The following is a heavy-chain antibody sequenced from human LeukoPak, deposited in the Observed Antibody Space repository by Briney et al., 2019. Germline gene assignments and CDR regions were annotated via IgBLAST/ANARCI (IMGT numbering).Heavy chain of an antibody. V-gene: IGHV3-30-3*01. CDR2: ISYDGSNK. J-gene: IGHJ4*02. D-gene: IGHD1-7*01. CDR1: GFTFSSYA. Sequence: GGSLRLSCAASGFTFSSYAMHWVRHAPGKGLEWVAVISYDGSNKYYADSVKGRFTITRDNSKNTLYLQMNRLRAEDTAVYYCARGQRITGTGTYDCWGQGTLLTVSS. CDR3: ARGQRITGTGTYDC.